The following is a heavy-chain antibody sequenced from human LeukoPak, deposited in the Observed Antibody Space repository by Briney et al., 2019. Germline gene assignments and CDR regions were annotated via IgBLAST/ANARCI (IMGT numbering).Heavy chain of an antibody. Sequence: GGSLRLSCAASGFTFSSYEMNWVRQAPGKGLEWVSYISSSGATRYYADSVKGRFAMSRDNAKNSLYLQMNSLRAEDTAVYYCARGVPKTSYYYYYMDVWGKGTTVTVSS. V-gene: IGHV3-48*03. CDR1: GFTFSSYE. CDR2: ISSSGATR. CDR3: ARGVPKTSYYYYYMDV. D-gene: IGHD4-11*01. J-gene: IGHJ6*03.